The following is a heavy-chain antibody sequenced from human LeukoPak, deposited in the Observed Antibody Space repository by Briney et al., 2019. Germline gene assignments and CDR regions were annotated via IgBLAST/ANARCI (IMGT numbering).Heavy chain of an antibody. D-gene: IGHD3-3*01. V-gene: IGHV4-61*08. CDR1: GGSISRGGYS. Sequence: SETLSLTCAVSGGSISRGGYSWSWIRQPPGKGLEWIGYFYYSGSTYYNPSLKSRVTISVDTSKNQFSLKLSSVTAADTAVYYCARGRYDFWSGYYSYYYYYYMDVWGKGTTVTVSS. CDR3: ARGRYDFWSGYYSYYYYYYMDV. CDR2: FYYSGST. J-gene: IGHJ6*03.